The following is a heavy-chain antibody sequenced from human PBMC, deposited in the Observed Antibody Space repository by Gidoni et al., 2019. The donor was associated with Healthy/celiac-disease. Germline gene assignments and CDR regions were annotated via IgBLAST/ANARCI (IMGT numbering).Heavy chain of an antibody. CDR3: ASVRKSRGDAGGSDY. CDR1: ACAVSSYS. V-gene: IGHV3-21*01. Sequence: VHLLHSGGCLVKPGGARRLSCAASACAVSSYSMTWVRQAPGKGLEWVSSISSSSSYIYYADSVKGRFTISRDNAKNSLYLQMNSLRAEDTAVYYCASVRKSRGDAGGSDYWGQGTLVTVSS. J-gene: IGHJ4*02. CDR2: ISSSSSYI.